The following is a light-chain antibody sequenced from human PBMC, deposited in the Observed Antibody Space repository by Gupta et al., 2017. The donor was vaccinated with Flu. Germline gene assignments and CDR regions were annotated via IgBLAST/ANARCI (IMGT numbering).Light chain of an antibody. V-gene: IGLV2-14*03. CDR3: SSYTTSSTLE. CDR1: NSDVGAYSY. CDR2: DVS. Sequence: TNSDVGAYSYVSWYQQHPGKAPKLMIYDVSDRPSGVSNRFSGSKSGNTASLTISGLQAEDEADYYGSSYTTSSTLEFGGGTKLTVL. J-gene: IGLJ2*01.